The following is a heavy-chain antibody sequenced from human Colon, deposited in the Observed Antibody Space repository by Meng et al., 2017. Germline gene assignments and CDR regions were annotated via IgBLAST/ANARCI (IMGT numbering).Heavy chain of an antibody. Sequence: GPGLVRPLGTLSLPFAVAGGSSSSSTWWCWVRQPPGKGLEWIGEIYHSGSTNYNPSLKSRVTISVDKSKNQFSLKLSSVTAADTAVYYCASGRKYCSSTSCYGQFDYWGQGTLVTVSS. D-gene: IGHD2-2*01. J-gene: IGHJ4*02. CDR3: ASGRKYCSSTSCYGQFDY. V-gene: IGHV4-4*03. CDR1: GGSSSSSTW. CDR2: IYHSGST.